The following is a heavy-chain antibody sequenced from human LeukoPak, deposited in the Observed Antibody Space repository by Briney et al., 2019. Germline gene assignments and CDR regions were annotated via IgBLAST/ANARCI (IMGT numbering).Heavy chain of an antibody. J-gene: IGHJ5*02. V-gene: IGHV4-39*07. Sequence: PSETLSLTCPVSGASISSSTFSWGWIRQTPGKALEWIGSIYYRGNIYYNASLKSRVTISVETSKNHFSLKLSSVTAADTAVYYCARLVGPRFDPWGQGTLVTVSS. CDR3: ARLVGPRFDP. CDR1: GASISSSTFS. CDR2: IYYRGNI.